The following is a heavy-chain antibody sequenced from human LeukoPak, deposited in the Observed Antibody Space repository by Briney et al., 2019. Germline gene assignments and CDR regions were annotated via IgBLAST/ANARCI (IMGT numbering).Heavy chain of an antibody. CDR3: ARGGKSGYSYGYNWFDP. CDR2: INHSGST. J-gene: IGHJ5*02. D-gene: IGHD5-18*01. CDR1: GGSFSGYY. V-gene: IGHV4-34*01. Sequence: SETLSLTCAVYGGSFSGYYWSWIRQPPGKGLEWIGEINHSGSTNYNPSLKSRVTISVDTSKNQCSLKLSSVTAADTAVYYCARGGKSGYSYGYNWFDPWGQGTLVTVSS.